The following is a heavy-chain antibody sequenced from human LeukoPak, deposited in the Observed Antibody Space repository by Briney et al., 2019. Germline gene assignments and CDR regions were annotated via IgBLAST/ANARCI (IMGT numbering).Heavy chain of an antibody. Sequence: GGSLRLSCAASGFTFSSYAMSWVRQAPGKGLEWVAVIYSGGSTYYADSVKGRFTISRDNSKNTLYLQMNSLRAEDTAVYYCARDRGSGSYYPWDYWGQGTLVTVSS. J-gene: IGHJ4*02. CDR3: ARDRGSGSYYPWDY. D-gene: IGHD1-26*01. CDR2: IYSGGST. V-gene: IGHV3-53*01. CDR1: GFTFSSYA.